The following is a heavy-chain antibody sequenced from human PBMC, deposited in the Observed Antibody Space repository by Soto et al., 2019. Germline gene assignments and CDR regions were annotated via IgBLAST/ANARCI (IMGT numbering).Heavy chain of an antibody. J-gene: IGHJ4*01. V-gene: IGHV4-59*01. CDR1: GDSLTRNY. CDR2: IHNGQTT. CDR3: ARTVSGGFDY. Sequence: SETLSLTCTVSGDSLTRNYWSWIRQPPGKGLEWLVFIHNGQTTNYNPSLVGRVSVSVDTSKSQLSLNLNSVTAADTAVYYCARTVSGGFDYWGQGILVTVSS.